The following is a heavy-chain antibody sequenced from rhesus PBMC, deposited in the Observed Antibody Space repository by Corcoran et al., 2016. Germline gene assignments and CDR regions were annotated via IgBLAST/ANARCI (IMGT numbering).Heavy chain of an antibody. J-gene: IGHJ3*01. D-gene: IGHD2-21*01. CDR1: GGSISRSNW. CDR3: ARHGILDAFDF. V-gene: IGHV4-93*02. CDR2: IYGSGGST. Sequence: QVQLQESGPAVVKPSETLSLTCAVSGGSISRSNWWSWIRRSPGKGLEWIGGIYGSGGSTEYNPSLKSRVTISIDTSKNQFSLKLSSVTAADTAVYYCARHGILDAFDFWGQGLRVTVSS.